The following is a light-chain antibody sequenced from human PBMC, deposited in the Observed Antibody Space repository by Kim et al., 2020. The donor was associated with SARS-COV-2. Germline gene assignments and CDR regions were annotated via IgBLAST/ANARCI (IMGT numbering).Light chain of an antibody. CDR3: NSRDSSGASYV. V-gene: IGLV3-19*01. CDR2: AKN. J-gene: IGLJ1*01. CDR1: TIRRYD. Sequence: ALGQTVTITCQGTTIRRYDAIWDKQRHGQAPVVVIYAKNNLPSGIPARFAGSSAGNTGSLTITGAQAEDEADYSCNSRDSSGASYVFGPGTKVTVL.